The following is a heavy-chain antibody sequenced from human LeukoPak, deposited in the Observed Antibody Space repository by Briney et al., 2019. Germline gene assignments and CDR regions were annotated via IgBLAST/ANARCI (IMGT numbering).Heavy chain of an antibody. CDR2: INPSGGST. CDR1: GYTFTSYY. V-gene: IGHV1-46*01. J-gene: IGHJ4*02. Sequence: ASVKVSCKASGYTFTSYYMHWVRQAPGQGLEWMGIINPSGGSTSYAQKFQGRVTMTRDTSTSTVYMELSSLRSEDTAVHYCARGDYYDSSGYFASFDYWGQGTLVTVSS. CDR3: ARGDYYDSSGYFASFDY. D-gene: IGHD3-22*01.